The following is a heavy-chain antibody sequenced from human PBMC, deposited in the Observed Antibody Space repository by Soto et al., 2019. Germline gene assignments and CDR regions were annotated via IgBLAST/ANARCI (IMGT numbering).Heavy chain of an antibody. Sequence: QVQLVESGGGLVRPGGSLRLSCAASGFTFRDYDMSWIRQAPGKGLEWVSCISSSGTATYYADSVKGRFTISRDNAKNSLYVEMNSMRVEDTAVYYCARKGTRAARPNNWGQVTLVTVSS. CDR2: ISSSGTAT. CDR1: GFTFRDYD. CDR3: ARKGTRAARPNN. J-gene: IGHJ4*02. D-gene: IGHD6-6*01. V-gene: IGHV3-11*01.